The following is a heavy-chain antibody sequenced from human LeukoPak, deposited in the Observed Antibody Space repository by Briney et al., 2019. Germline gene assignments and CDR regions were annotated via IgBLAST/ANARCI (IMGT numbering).Heavy chain of an antibody. Sequence: AQTQSLTCTVSGYSISSGYYWCWILQPPGKGLAWIGSIDLSGSTYYTPCLESRATISVDTTKNQFSLKLSSVTAADTAVYYCARHGLREGYFASGRRAGWFDPWGQGTLVTVSS. CDR3: ARHGLREGYFASGRRAGWFDP. J-gene: IGHJ5*02. CDR1: GYSISSGYY. D-gene: IGHD3-10*01. CDR2: IDLSGST. V-gene: IGHV4-38-2*02.